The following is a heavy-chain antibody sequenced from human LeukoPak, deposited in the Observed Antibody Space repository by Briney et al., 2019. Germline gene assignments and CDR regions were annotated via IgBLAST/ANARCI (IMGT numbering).Heavy chain of an antibody. D-gene: IGHD3-10*01. Sequence: SETLSLTCAVYGGSFSGYYWSWIRQPPGKGLEWIGYIYYSGSTNYNPSLKSRVTISVDTSKNQFSLKLSSVTAADTAVYYCALRRGAPNWYFDLWGRGTLVTVSS. CDR3: ALRRGAPNWYFDL. V-gene: IGHV4-59*01. CDR2: IYYSGST. CDR1: GGSFSGYY. J-gene: IGHJ2*01.